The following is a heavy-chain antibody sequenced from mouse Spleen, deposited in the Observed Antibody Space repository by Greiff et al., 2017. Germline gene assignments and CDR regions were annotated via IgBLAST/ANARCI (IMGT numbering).Heavy chain of an antibody. CDR3: ARGGGSAWYFDV. V-gene: IGHV1-22*01. D-gene: IGHD1-1*02. J-gene: IGHJ1*03. CDR1: GYTFTDYN. CDR2: INPNNGGT. Sequence: VQLKQSGPELVKPGASVKMSCKASGYTFTDYNMHWVKQSHGKSLEWIGYINPNNGGTSYNQKFKGKATLTVNKSSSTAYMELRSLTSEDSAVYYCARGGGSAWYFDVWGTGTTVTVSS.